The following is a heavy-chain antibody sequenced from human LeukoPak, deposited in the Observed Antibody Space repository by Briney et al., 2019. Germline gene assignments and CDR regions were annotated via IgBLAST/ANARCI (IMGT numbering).Heavy chain of an antibody. CDR2: ISSTSDNI. D-gene: IGHD3-9*01. CDR3: ARGVANYDILTAYYSPYGAFDV. Sequence: PGGSLRLACAASEFTFSSYEMNWVRQAPGKGLEWVSYISSTSDNIYYADSVKGRFTISRDNAKNSLYLQMNSLRGDDTALYYCARGVANYDILTAYYSPYGAFDVWGQGTMVTVSS. J-gene: IGHJ3*01. CDR1: EFTFSSYE. V-gene: IGHV3-48*03.